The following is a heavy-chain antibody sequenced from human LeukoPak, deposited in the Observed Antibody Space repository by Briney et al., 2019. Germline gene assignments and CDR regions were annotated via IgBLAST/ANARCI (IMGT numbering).Heavy chain of an antibody. CDR3: AKDEWFIYRADFILDY. Sequence: GGSLRLSCAASGFPFGDHAMHWGRQAPGKGLEWVSLISGDGGDTYYADSVKGRFTISRDNSKNSLYLQMNSLRAEDSALYYCAKDEWFIYRADFILDYWGQGTLVTVSS. J-gene: IGHJ4*02. D-gene: IGHD3-3*01. V-gene: IGHV3-43*02. CDR2: ISGDGGDT. CDR1: GFPFGDHA.